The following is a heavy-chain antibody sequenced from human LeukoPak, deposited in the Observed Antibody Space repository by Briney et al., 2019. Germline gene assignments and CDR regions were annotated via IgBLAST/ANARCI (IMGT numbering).Heavy chain of an antibody. CDR1: GFTYSSYW. CDR3: ARRAPGYCITTSCPDTYYYYYYMDV. J-gene: IGHJ6*03. CDR2: INQDGSEK. Sequence: GWSLRLSCAASGFTYSSYWMSWVRQAPGKGLEWVANINQDGSEKYYVDSVKGRFTISRDNAKNSLFLQMNTLRAEDTAVYYCARRAPGYCITTSCPDTYYYYYYMDVWGKGTTVTVSS. D-gene: IGHD2-2*01. V-gene: IGHV3-7*01.